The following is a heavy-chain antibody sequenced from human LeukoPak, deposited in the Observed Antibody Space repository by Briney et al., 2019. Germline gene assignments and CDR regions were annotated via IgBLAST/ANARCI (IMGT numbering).Heavy chain of an antibody. CDR1: GFTFSSYS. Sequence: PGGSLRLSCAASGFTFSSYSMNWVRQAPGKGLEWVSYISSSSSTIYYADSVKGRFTISRDNAKNSLYLQMNSLRAEDTAVYYCARDRGSSGWYEIDYWGQGTLVTVSS. CDR3: ARDRGSSGWYEIDY. V-gene: IGHV3-48*01. J-gene: IGHJ4*02. D-gene: IGHD6-19*01. CDR2: ISSSSSTI.